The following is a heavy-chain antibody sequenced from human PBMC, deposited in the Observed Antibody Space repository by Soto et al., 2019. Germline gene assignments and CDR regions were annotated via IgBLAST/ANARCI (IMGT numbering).Heavy chain of an antibody. J-gene: IGHJ5*02. CDR2: IYYSGST. V-gene: IGHV4-31*03. CDR1: GGSISSGGYY. CDR3: AREGAAPGGWFDP. D-gene: IGHD6-6*01. Sequence: ASETLSLTCTVSGGSISSGGYYWSWIRQHPGKGLEWIGYIYYSGSTYYNPSLKSRVTISVDTSKNQFSLKLSSVTAADTAVYYCAREGAAPGGWFDPWGQGTLVTVSS.